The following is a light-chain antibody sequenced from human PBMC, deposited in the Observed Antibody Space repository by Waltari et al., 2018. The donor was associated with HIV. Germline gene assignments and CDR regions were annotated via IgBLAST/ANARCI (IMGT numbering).Light chain of an antibody. Sequence: QSALTQPPSASGSPGQSVTISCTGTSSDVGGYHYVSWYQQHPGKAPKLMIYEVSKRPSGVPDRFSGSKSGNTASLTVSGLQAEDEADYYCSSYAGSNNLVFGTGTKVTVL. CDR1: SSDVGGYHY. J-gene: IGLJ1*01. CDR3: SSYAGSNNLV. V-gene: IGLV2-8*01. CDR2: EVS.